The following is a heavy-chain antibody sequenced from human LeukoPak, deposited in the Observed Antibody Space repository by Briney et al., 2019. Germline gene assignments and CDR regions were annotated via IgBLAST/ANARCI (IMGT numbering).Heavy chain of an antibody. CDR1: GFAFSAYE. Sequence: GGSLRLSCAASGFAFSAYEMNWVRQAPGKGLEWVSYISKSDDIIYYADSVKGRFTISRDNAKNSLYLQMNSLRAEDTAVYYCARGARYCTTTSCPSLRAVDIWGQGTMVTVSS. CDR3: ARGARYCTTTSCPSLRAVDI. V-gene: IGHV3-48*03. CDR2: ISKSDDII. J-gene: IGHJ3*02. D-gene: IGHD2-2*01.